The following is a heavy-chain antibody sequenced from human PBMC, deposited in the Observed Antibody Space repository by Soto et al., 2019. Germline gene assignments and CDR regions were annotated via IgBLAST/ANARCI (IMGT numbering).Heavy chain of an antibody. CDR2: IIPIFGTA. CDR3: ARDPCSSTSFYLLSYYYYGMDV. J-gene: IGHJ6*02. D-gene: IGHD2-2*01. CDR1: GGTFSSYA. V-gene: IGHV1-69*06. Sequence: ASVKVSCKASGGTFSSYAISWVRQAPGQGLEWMGGIIPIFGTANYAQKFQGRVTITADKSTSTAYMELSSLRSEDTAVSYCARDPCSSTSFYLLSYYYYGMDVWG.